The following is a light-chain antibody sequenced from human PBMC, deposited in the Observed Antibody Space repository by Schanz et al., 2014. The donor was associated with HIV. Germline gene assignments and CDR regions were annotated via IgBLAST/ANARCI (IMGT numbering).Light chain of an antibody. J-gene: IGKJ4*01. CDR3: QQRSDWPLT. V-gene: IGKV3-11*01. CDR1: QSVSGY. CDR2: DAS. Sequence: EIVLTQSPATLSLSPGERATLSCRASQSVSGYLNWYQQKPGQAPRLLIYDASNRATGIPARFSGSGSGTDFTLTISGLEPEDSAVYYCQQRSDWPLTFGGGTKVEIK.